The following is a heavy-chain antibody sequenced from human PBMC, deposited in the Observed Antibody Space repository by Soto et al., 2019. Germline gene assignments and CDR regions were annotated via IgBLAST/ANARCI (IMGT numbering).Heavy chain of an antibody. CDR3: AKDPVYCTNGVCYTTRNNWFDP. J-gene: IGHJ5*02. CDR1: GFTFSSYA. D-gene: IGHD2-8*01. CDR2: ISGSGGST. Sequence: PGGSLRLSCAASGFTFSSYAMSWVRQAPGKGLEWVSAISGSGGSTYYADSVKGRFTISRDNSKNTLYLQMNSLRAEDTAVYYCAKDPVYCTNGVCYTTRNNWFDPWGQGTLVTVSS. V-gene: IGHV3-23*01.